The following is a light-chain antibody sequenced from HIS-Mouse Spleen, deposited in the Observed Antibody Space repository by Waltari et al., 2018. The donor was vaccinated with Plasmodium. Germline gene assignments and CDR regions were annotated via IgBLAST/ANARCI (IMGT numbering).Light chain of an antibody. Sequence: SYELTQPPSGSVYPGQTARITCSGDALPKKYAYWYQQKSGQAPVLVIYEDSKRPPGIPERFSGSSSGTMATLTISGAQVEDEADYYCYSTDSSGNHRVFGGGTKLTVL. CDR1: ALPKKY. J-gene: IGLJ3*02. CDR2: EDS. V-gene: IGLV3-10*01. CDR3: YSTDSSGNHRV.